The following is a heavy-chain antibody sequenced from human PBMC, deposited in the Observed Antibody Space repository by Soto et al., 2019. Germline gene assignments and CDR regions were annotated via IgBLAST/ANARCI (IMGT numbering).Heavy chain of an antibody. V-gene: IGHV1-24*01. CDR3: ATDALIAARPYYYYGMDV. CDR2: FDPEDGET. Sequence: SVKVSCKVSGYTLTELSMHWVRQAPVKGLEWMGGFDPEDGETIYAQKFQGRVTMTEDTSTDTAYMELSSLRSEDTAVYYCATDALIAARPYYYYGMDVWGQGTTVTVSS. D-gene: IGHD6-6*01. J-gene: IGHJ6*02. CDR1: GYTLTELS.